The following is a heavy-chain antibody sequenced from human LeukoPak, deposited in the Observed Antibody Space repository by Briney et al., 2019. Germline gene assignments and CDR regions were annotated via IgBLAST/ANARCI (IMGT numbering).Heavy chain of an antibody. J-gene: IGHJ4*02. CDR1: GYTFTGYY. CDR2: INPNSGGT. V-gene: IGHV1-2*02. Sequence: ASVKVSCKASGYTFTGYYMHWVRQAPGQGLEWMGWINPNSGGTNYAQKFQGRVTMTRDTSISTAYMELSRLRSDDTAVFYCARVYYCASGRLDSWGQGTLITVSS. D-gene: IGHD3-10*01. CDR3: ARVYYCASGRLDS.